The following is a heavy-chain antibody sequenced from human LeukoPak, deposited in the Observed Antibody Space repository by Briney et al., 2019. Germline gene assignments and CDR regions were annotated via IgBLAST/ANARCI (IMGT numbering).Heavy chain of an antibody. CDR2: ISSTSTYI. CDR1: GFTFSSYA. D-gene: IGHD6-19*01. Sequence: GGSLRLSCAASGFTFSSYAMSWVRQAPGKGLEWVSSISSTSTYIHYADSLKGRFTISRDNAKNSLYLQLNSLRADDTAVYYCARSIAVAVTPDFWGQGTLVTVSS. V-gene: IGHV3-21*01. J-gene: IGHJ4*02. CDR3: ARSIAVAVTPDF.